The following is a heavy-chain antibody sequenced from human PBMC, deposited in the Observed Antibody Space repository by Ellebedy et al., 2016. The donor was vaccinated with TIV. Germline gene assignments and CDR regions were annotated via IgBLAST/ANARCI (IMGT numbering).Heavy chain of an antibody. J-gene: IGHJ5*02. Sequence: PGGSLRLSCAASGFTFSGYWMSWVRQAPGKGLERVANIKQDGSEKYHVDSVKGRFTISRDNAKNSLYLQMNSLRAEDTAVYYCARRQGLALDLWGQGTLITVSS. CDR3: ARRQGLALDL. CDR1: GFTFSGYW. V-gene: IGHV3-7*01. CDR2: IKQDGSEK. D-gene: IGHD6-19*01.